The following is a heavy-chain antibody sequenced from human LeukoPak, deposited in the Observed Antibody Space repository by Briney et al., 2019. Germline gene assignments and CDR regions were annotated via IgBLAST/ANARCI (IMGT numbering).Heavy chain of an antibody. D-gene: IGHD2-15*01. CDR2: ISAYNGNT. CDR3: ARDQCSGGSCYSIFYYYGMDV. CDR1: GYTFTSYG. J-gene: IGHJ6*02. Sequence: ASVKVSCKASGYTFTSYGISWVRQAPGQGLEWMGWISAYNGNTNYVQKLQGRVTMTTDTSTSTAYMELRSLRSDDMAVYYCARDQCSGGSCYSIFYYYGMDVWGQGTTVTVSS. V-gene: IGHV1-18*03.